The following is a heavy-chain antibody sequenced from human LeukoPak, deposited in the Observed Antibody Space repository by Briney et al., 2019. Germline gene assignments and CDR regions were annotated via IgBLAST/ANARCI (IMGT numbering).Heavy chain of an antibody. CDR1: GFTSSSYA. CDR3: ARSGRDGGYYYRGNWFDP. Sequence: GGSLRLSCAASGFTSSSYALHWVRQAPGKGLEWMAVISYDGSNKYYADSVKGRFTISRDNSKNTLYLQMNSLRAEDTAVYYCARSGRDGGYYYRGNWFDPWGQGTLVTVSS. CDR2: ISYDGSNK. D-gene: IGHD3-22*01. V-gene: IGHV3-30*04. J-gene: IGHJ5*02.